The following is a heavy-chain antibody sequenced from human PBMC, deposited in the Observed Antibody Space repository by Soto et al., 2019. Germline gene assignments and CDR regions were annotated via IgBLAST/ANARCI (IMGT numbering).Heavy chain of an antibody. V-gene: IGHV4-31*03. J-gene: IGHJ3*02. CDR3: ARFLGSGNYLGIFDAFDI. D-gene: IGHD1-26*01. CDR1: GGSITTVGNY. CDR2: ISYSGST. Sequence: SETLSLTCTVSGGSITTVGNYWSWIRQFPGKGLEWIGHISYSGSTNSNPSLRSRLSMSVDTSKNQFSLELSSVTAADTAVYYCARFLGSGNYLGIFDAFDIWGQGTVVTVS.